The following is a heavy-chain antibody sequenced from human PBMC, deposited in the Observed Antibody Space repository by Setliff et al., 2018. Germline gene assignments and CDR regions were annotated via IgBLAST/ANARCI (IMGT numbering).Heavy chain of an antibody. CDR3: ARDQGHGITAAGPDF. Sequence: ASVKVSCKASGGTFSSYAISWVRQAPGKGLEWMGGFDPEDGETIYAQKFQGRVTMTEDTSTDTAYMELSGLRSDDTAVYFCARDQGHGITAAGPDFWGQGTLVTVSS. V-gene: IGHV1-24*01. D-gene: IGHD6-13*01. CDR1: GGTFSSYA. CDR2: FDPEDGET. J-gene: IGHJ4*02.